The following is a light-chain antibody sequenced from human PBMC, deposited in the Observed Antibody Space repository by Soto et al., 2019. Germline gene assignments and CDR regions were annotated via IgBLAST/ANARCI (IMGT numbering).Light chain of an antibody. CDR3: QQYDISPWT. CDR1: QSLSSNF. V-gene: IGKV3-20*01. CDR2: DSS. J-gene: IGKJ1*01. Sequence: EILLTQSPATLSFSPGQRATPSRRASQSLSSNFLAWYQQKPGQPPRLLIYDSSTRATGFPDRFSGSGSGADFTLTIIRLEPEDFAVYYCQQYDISPWTFGQGTKVDIK.